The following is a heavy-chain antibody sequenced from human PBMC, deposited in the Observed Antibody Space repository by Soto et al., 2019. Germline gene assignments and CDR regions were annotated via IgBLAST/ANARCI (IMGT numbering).Heavy chain of an antibody. CDR1: GGSISSSSYY. J-gene: IGHJ6*02. CDR3: AVTLQDYYYYGMDV. V-gene: IGHV4-39*01. CDR2: IYYSGST. Sequence: PSETLSLTCTVSGGSISSSSYYWGWIRQPPGKGLEWIGSIYYSGSTYYNPSLKSRVTISVDTSKNQFSLKLSSVTAADTAVYYCAVTLQDYYYYGMDVWGQGTTVTSP. D-gene: IGHD1-1*01.